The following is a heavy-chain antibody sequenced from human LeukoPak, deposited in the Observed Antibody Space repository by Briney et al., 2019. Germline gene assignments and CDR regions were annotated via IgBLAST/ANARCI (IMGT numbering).Heavy chain of an antibody. V-gene: IGHV3-74*01. CDR1: GFTFSSSL. D-gene: IGHD5-18*01. CDR3: LTRYSYGPHYFDY. CDR2: INFDASST. J-gene: IGHJ4*02. Sequence: GGSLRLSCAASGFTFSSSLMHWVRQAPGKGLVWVSRINFDASSTTYADSVKGRTTISRDNAKNTLYLQMNSLRAEDTAVYYCLTRYSYGPHYFDYWGQGTLVTVSS.